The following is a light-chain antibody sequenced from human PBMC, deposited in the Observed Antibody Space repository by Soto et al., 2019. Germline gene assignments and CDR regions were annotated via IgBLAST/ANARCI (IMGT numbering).Light chain of an antibody. J-gene: IGLJ1*01. V-gene: IGLV3-21*02. CDR1: NIGSKS. Sequence: SYDLTQPPSVSVAPGQTARITCGGNNIGSKSVHWYQQKPGQAPVLVVDDDSDRPSGIPERFSGSNSGNTATLTISRVEAGDEADYFCHVWDSSSENVFGTATKVTVL. CDR3: HVWDSSSENV. CDR2: DDS.